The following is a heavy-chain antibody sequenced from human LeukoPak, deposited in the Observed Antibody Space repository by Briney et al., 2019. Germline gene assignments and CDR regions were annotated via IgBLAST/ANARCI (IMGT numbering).Heavy chain of an antibody. J-gene: IGHJ6*03. V-gene: IGHV4-4*09. CDR1: GGSISSYY. D-gene: IGHD3-3*02. Sequence: SETLSLTCTVSGGSISSYYWSWIRQPPGKGLEWIGYIYTSGSTNYNPSLKSRVTISVDTSKNQFSLKLSSVTAADTAVYYCASLWVSSGAFLYYYWLVWGKGTTLSVPS. CDR3: ASLWVSSGAFLYYYWLV. CDR2: IYTSGST.